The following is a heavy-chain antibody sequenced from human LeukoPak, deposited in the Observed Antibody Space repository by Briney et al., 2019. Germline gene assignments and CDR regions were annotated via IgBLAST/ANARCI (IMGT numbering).Heavy chain of an antibody. CDR3: ARDKLLERRVRYYGMDV. J-gene: IGHJ6*02. V-gene: IGHV6-1*01. CDR2: TYYRSMWYN. D-gene: IGHD1-1*01. Sequence: SQTLSLTCAISGDSVSSNSAAWNWIRQSPSRGLEWLGRTYYRSMWYNDYAVSVKSRITINPDTSKNQFSLQLNSVTPEDTAVYYCARDKLLERRVRYYGMDVWGQGTTVTVSS. CDR1: GDSVSSNSAA.